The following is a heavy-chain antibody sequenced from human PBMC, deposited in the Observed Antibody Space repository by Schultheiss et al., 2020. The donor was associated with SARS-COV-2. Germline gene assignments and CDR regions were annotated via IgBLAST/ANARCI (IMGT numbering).Heavy chain of an antibody. V-gene: IGHV3-23*01. D-gene: IGHD3-9*01. CDR3: ARDPGPYYDILTGYYTSPPL. Sequence: GGSLRLSCAASGFTFSSYWMSWVRQAPGKGLEWVSAISGGANSIYYADSVKGRFAISRDNSKNTLYLQMNSLRAEDTAVYYCARDPGPYYDILTGYYTSPPLWGQGTMVTVSS. CDR1: GFTFSSYW. J-gene: IGHJ3*01. CDR2: ISGGANSI.